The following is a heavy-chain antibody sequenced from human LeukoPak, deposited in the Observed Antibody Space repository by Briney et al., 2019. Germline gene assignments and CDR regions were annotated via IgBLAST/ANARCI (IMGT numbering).Heavy chain of an antibody. CDR3: AKDLQRFSFDWFDP. J-gene: IGHJ5*02. Sequence: PGGSLRLSCAASGFTFSSYSMNWVRQAPGKGLEWVSSISSSSSYIYYADSVKGRFTISRDNSKNTLYLQMNSLRAEDTAVYYCAKDLQRFSFDWFDPWGQGTLVTVSS. CDR1: GFTFSSYS. V-gene: IGHV3-21*04. CDR2: ISSSSSYI. D-gene: IGHD3-3*01.